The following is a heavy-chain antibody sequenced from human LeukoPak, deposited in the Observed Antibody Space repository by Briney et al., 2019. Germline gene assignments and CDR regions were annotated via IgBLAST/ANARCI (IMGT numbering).Heavy chain of an antibody. J-gene: IGHJ4*02. CDR3: AKPSDRNTYYYGSGSFDY. D-gene: IGHD3-10*01. V-gene: IGHV3-11*01. Sequence: PGGSLRLSCAASGFTFSDYYMSWIRQAPGKGLEWVSYISSSGSTIYYADSVKGRFTISRDNSKNTLYLQMNSLRAEDTAVYYCAKPSDRNTYYYGSGSFDYWGQGTLVTVSS. CDR2: ISSSGSTI. CDR1: GFTFSDYY.